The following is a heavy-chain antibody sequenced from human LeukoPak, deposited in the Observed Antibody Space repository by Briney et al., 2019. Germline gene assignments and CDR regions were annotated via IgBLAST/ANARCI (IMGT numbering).Heavy chain of an antibody. CDR2: FDPEDGET. CDR3: ATERYSSSWYWFDP. D-gene: IGHD6-13*01. J-gene: IGHJ5*02. CDR1: GYTFTSYG. V-gene: IGHV1-24*01. Sequence: ASVKVSCKASGYTFTSYGISWVRQAPGQGLEWMGGFDPEDGETIYAQKFQGRVTMTEDTSTDTAYMELSSLRSEDTAVYYCATERYSSSWYWFDPWGQGTLVTVSS.